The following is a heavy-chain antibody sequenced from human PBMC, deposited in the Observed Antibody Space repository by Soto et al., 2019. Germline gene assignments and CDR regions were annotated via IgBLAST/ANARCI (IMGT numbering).Heavy chain of an antibody. J-gene: IGHJ4*02. CDR3: AREYPVHSAYFDY. V-gene: IGHV4-59*01. D-gene: IGHD1-26*01. CDR1: GASISRYY. CDR2: MYYSGNA. Sequence: QVQLQESGPGLVKPSETLSLTCTVSGASISRYYWSWIRQSPGKGLVWIGYMYYSGNANYNPSLRSRITISVDTSKNQFSLNLNSVTAADTAVYYCAREYPVHSAYFDYWGQGILVTVSS.